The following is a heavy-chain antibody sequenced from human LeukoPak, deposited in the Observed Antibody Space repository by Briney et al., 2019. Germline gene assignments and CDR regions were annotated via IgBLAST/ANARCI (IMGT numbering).Heavy chain of an antibody. CDR3: AREGDVDTATWHWFDP. Sequence: ASVKVSCKASGYTFTSYYMHWVRQAPGQELEGMGIINPSGGSTSYAQKFQGRVTMTRDTSTSTVYMELSSLRAEDTAVYDCAREGDVDTATWHWFDPWGQGTLVTVSS. V-gene: IGHV1-46*01. CDR1: GYTFTSYY. J-gene: IGHJ5*02. D-gene: IGHD5-18*01. CDR2: INPSGGST.